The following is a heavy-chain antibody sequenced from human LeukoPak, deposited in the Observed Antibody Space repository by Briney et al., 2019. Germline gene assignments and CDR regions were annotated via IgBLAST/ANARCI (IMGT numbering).Heavy chain of an antibody. CDR1: GFTFSSYW. CDR2: VIRDGSFT. V-gene: IGHV3-74*01. J-gene: IGHJ4*02. Sequence: GGSLRLSCAASGFTFSSYWMSWVRQAPGKGLEWVSRVIRDGSFTNYADSVKGRFTISRDNAKNTLYLQMSSLRAEDTAVYFCVRDGDDFNFDYWGQGSLVTVSS. D-gene: IGHD5-24*01. CDR3: VRDGDDFNFDY.